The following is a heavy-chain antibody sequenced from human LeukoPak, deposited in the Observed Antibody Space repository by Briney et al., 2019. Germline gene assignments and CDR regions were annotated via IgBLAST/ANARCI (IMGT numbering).Heavy chain of an antibody. D-gene: IGHD6-19*01. J-gene: IGHJ3*02. CDR3: CRKQSDVFDI. V-gene: IGHV3-74*01. Sequence: GGSLRLSCAASGFTFSSYWMHWVRQAPGKGLVWVSRIDSDGSSTTYADSVKGRFTIYRDNAKNTLYLQMNSLRAEDTAVYYCCRKQSDVFDIWGQGTMVTVSA. CDR2: IDSDGSST. CDR1: GFTFSSYW.